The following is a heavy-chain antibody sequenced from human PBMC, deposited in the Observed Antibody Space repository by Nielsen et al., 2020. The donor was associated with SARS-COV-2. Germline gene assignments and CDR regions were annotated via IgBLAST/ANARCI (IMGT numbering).Heavy chain of an antibody. CDR2: IYYSGST. CDR1: GASISSYY. CDR3: ARVSSIAARSWFDP. Sequence: SETLSLTCTVSGASISSYYWSWIRQPPGKGLEWIGYIYYSGSTNYNPSLKSRVTISVDTSKNQLSLKLSSVTAADTAVYYCARVSSIAARSWFDPWGQGTLVTVSS. D-gene: IGHD6-6*01. V-gene: IGHV4-59*01. J-gene: IGHJ5*02.